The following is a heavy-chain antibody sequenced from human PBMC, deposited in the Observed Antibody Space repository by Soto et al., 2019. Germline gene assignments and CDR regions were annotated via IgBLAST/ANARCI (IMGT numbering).Heavy chain of an antibody. J-gene: IGHJ6*02. Sequence: GGSLRLSCAASGFTFSSYGMHWVRQAPGKGLEWVAVIWYDGSNKYYADSVKGRFTISRDNSKNTLYLQMNSLRAEDTAVYYCAREETMVRGFLYYYYGMDVWGQGTTVTVSS. CDR2: IWYDGSNK. V-gene: IGHV3-33*01. D-gene: IGHD3-10*01. CDR3: AREETMVRGFLYYYYGMDV. CDR1: GFTFSSYG.